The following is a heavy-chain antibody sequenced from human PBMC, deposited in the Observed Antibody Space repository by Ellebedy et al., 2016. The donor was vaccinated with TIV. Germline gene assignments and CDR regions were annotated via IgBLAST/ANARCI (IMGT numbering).Heavy chain of an antibody. Sequence: GESLKISCAASGFSFSSYAMSWVRQAPGQGLEWVSGISGSGGSTSYADSVKGRFTISRDNSKNTLYLQMNSLRAEDTAIYYCAKERVEWLRFCPGDYWGQGTLVTVSS. CDR2: ISGSGGST. V-gene: IGHV3-23*01. CDR1: GFSFSSYA. CDR3: AKERVEWLRFCPGDY. D-gene: IGHD5-12*01. J-gene: IGHJ4*02.